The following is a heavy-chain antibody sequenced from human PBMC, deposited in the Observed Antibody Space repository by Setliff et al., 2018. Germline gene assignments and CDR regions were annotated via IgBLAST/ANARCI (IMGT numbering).Heavy chain of an antibody. CDR3: AKDSSGWPHSLVSYFQH. Sequence: GASVKVSCKASGYTFTNYDINWVRQATRQGLEWMGWMNPNSGNTGYAQKFQGRVTITRNTSISTAYMELSSLRSEDTAVYYCAKDSSGWPHSLVSYFQHWGQGTLVTVSS. D-gene: IGHD6-19*01. CDR2: MNPNSGNT. J-gene: IGHJ1*01. CDR1: GYTFTNYD. V-gene: IGHV1-8*03.